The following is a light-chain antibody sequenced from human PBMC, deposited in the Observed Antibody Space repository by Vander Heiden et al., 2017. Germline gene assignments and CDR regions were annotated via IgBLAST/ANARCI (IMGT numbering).Light chain of an antibody. Sequence: DIQMTQSPSTLSASVGERVTITCPARQSMSTWLAWYQQKPGKATKVLIYKASSLEIRVPSRFSGSGSGTEFTLTISSLQPDDFATYYCQQYNSNFYTFCQGTRLEIK. V-gene: IGKV1-5*03. CDR3: QQYNSNFYT. J-gene: IGKJ2*01. CDR2: KAS. CDR1: QSMSTW.